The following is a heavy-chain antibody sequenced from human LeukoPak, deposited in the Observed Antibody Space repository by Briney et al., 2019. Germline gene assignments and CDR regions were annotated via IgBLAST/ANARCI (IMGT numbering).Heavy chain of an antibody. V-gene: IGHV3-30*18. CDR2: ISYDGSNK. CDR1: GFTFSSYG. J-gene: IGHJ4*02. Sequence: GRSLRLSCAASGFTFSSYGMHWVRQAPGKGLEWVAVISYDGSNKYYADSVKGRFTISRDNSKNTLYLQMNSLRAEDTAVYYCAKAGWLRLRPPAFDYWGQGTLITVSS. D-gene: IGHD5-12*01. CDR3: AKAGWLRLRPPAFDY.